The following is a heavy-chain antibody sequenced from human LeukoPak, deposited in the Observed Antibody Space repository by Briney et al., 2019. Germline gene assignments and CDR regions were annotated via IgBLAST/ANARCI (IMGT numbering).Heavy chain of an antibody. J-gene: IGHJ4*02. CDR2: ISGSGGST. Sequence: GASLRLSCAASGFTFSSYAMSWVRQAPGKGLEWVSAISGSGGSTYYADSVKGRFTISRDNSKNTLYLQMNSLRAEDTAVYYCAKAITMVRGLYYFGYWGQGTLVTVSS. CDR3: AKAITMVRGLYYFGY. V-gene: IGHV3-23*01. D-gene: IGHD3-10*01. CDR1: GFTFSSYA.